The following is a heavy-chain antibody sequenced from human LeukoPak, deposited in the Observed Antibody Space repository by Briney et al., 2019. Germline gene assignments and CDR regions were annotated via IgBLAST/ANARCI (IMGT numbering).Heavy chain of an antibody. CDR1: GGSIRSSSYY. Sequence: SETLSLTCTVSGGSIRSSSYYWGWIRQPPGKGLEWIGEINHSGSTNYNPSLKSRVTISVDTSKNQFSLKLSSVTAADTAVYYCARLPRRGYSYGRESYWGQGTLVTVSS. D-gene: IGHD5-18*01. J-gene: IGHJ4*02. CDR2: INHSGST. CDR3: ARLPRRGYSYGRESY. V-gene: IGHV4-39*07.